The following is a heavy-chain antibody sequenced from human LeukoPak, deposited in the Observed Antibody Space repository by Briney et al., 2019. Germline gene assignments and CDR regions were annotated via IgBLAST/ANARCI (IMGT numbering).Heavy chain of an antibody. Sequence: ASVKVSCKVSGYTFTSYNFNWVRQAPGQGLEWMGIINPSGGSTSYAQKFQGRVTMTRDTSTSTVYMELSSLRSEDTAVYYCARAPRAVAGINFDYWGQGTLVTVSS. D-gene: IGHD6-19*01. CDR2: INPSGGST. J-gene: IGHJ4*02. V-gene: IGHV1-46*01. CDR3: ARAPRAVAGINFDY. CDR1: GYTFTSYN.